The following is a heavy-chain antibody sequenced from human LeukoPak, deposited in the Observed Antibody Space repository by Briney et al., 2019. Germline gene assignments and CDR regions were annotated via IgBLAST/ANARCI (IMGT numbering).Heavy chain of an antibody. CDR3: ARRAGAYSHPYDY. CDR2: IYSDNT. J-gene: IGHJ4*02. V-gene: IGHV3-53*01. CDR1: GFTFSDYY. D-gene: IGHD4/OR15-4a*01. Sequence: GGSLRLSCAASGFTFSDYYMSWVRQDPGKGLEWVSFIYSDNTHYSDSVKGRFTISRDNSKNTLYLQMNSLRAEDTAVYYCARRAGAYSHPYDYWGQGTLVTVSS.